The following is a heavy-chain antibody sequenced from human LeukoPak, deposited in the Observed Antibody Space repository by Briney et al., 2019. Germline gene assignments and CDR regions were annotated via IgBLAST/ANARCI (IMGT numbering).Heavy chain of an antibody. Sequence: PGRSLRLSCAASGFTFSSYGMSWVRQAPGKGLEWVSAISGSGGSTYYADSVKGRFTISRDNSKNTLYLQMNSLRAEDTAVYYCATGIVGAPAFDYWGQGTLVTVSS. CDR1: GFTFSSYG. V-gene: IGHV3-23*01. CDR2: ISGSGGST. J-gene: IGHJ4*02. CDR3: ATGIVGAPAFDY. D-gene: IGHD1-26*01.